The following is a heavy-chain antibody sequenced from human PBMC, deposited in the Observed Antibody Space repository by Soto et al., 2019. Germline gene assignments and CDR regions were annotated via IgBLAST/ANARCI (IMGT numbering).Heavy chain of an antibody. Sequence: QVQLVESGGGVVQPGRSLRLSCAASGFTFSSYAMHWVRQAPGKGLEWVAVISYDGSNKYYADSVKGRFTISRDNSKNTLYLQMNSLRAEDTAVYYCARDRRLNWNLAGMYVWGQGTTVTVSS. J-gene: IGHJ6*02. CDR1: GFTFSSYA. CDR3: ARDRRLNWNLAGMYV. V-gene: IGHV3-30-3*01. CDR2: ISYDGSNK. D-gene: IGHD1-1*01.